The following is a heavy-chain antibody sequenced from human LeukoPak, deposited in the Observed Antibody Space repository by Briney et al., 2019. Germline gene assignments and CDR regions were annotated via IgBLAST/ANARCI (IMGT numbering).Heavy chain of an antibody. Sequence: SETLSLTCGVSNASFRGYNWSWIRQFPGKGLEWIGEINHSGSVSSNPSLMGRVTISIDTSKNQFSLKLSSVTAADTAVYYCARRPPTHYYDSSGYRRGSNFDYWGQGTLVTVSS. CDR2: INHSGSV. D-gene: IGHD3-22*01. V-gene: IGHV4-34*01. CDR1: NASFRGYN. J-gene: IGHJ4*02. CDR3: ARRPPTHYYDSSGYRRGSNFDY.